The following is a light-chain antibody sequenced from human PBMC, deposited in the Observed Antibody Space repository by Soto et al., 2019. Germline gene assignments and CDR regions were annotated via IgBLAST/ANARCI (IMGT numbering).Light chain of an antibody. V-gene: IGLV6-57*01. CDR2: EDK. CDR1: GGSIASNY. CDR3: QSYVYNIWV. Sequence: NFMLTQPHSVSESPGKTVTFSCTRSGGSIASNYVQWYQQRPGRSHTTVIYEDKQRPSRVPDRFSGSIDSSSNSASLTISGLKTEDEADYYCQSYVYNIWVFGGGTKVTVL. J-gene: IGLJ3*02.